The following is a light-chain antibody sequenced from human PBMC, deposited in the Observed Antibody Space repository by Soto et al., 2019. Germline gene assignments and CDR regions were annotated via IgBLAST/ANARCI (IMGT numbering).Light chain of an antibody. J-gene: IGKJ1*01. CDR2: ATS. Sequence: DIHMTQSPSSLSASVEDRVIITCRASQSISSYLNWYQQKPGKAPELLIFATSSLQGGVPSRFSGSGSGTDFTLTISSLHPEDFATYYCQQSDGTPPWTFGPGTRVDIK. CDR1: QSISSY. V-gene: IGKV1-39*01. CDR3: QQSDGTPPWT.